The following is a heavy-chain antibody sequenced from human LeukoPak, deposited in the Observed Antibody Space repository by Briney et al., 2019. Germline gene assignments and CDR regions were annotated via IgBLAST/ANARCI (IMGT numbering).Heavy chain of an antibody. V-gene: IGHV3-53*01. CDR3: AKRHADTSTWTSLDY. D-gene: IGHD6-13*01. CDR1: GFTVSSNS. J-gene: IGHJ4*02. CDR2: IYSDNT. Sequence: GGSLRLSCTVSGFTVSSNSMSWVHQAPGKGLEWVSFIYSDNTHYSDSVKGRFTISRDNSQNTLYLQMNSLRAEDTAVYYCAKRHADTSTWTSLDYWGQGTLVTVSS.